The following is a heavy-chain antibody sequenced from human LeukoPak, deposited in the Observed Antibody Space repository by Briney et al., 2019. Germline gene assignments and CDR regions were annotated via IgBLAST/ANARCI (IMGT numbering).Heavy chain of an antibody. CDR2: INHSGST. J-gene: IGHJ2*01. CDR3: AGPVVPAAISYFDL. D-gene: IGHD2-2*01. Sequence: SETLSLTCAVYGGSFSGYYWSWIRQPPGKGLEWIGEINHSGSTNYNPSPKSRVTISVDTSKNQFSLKLSSVTAADTAVYYCAGPVVPAAISYFDLWGRGTLVTVSS. CDR1: GGSFSGYY. V-gene: IGHV4-34*01.